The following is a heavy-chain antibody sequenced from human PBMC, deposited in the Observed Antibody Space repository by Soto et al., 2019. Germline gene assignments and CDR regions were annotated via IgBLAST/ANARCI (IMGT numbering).Heavy chain of an antibody. D-gene: IGHD6-6*01. J-gene: IGHJ4*02. CDR3: AKPPGVIAPRPNSFFDY. CDR1: GFIFSSYA. CDR2: ISGSGGST. Sequence: EVQLLESGGGLVQPGGSLRLSCAASGFIFSSYAMSWVRQAPGKGLEWVSAISGSGGSTYYADSVKGRFTISRDNSKNTLYLQMNSLRAEDTAVYYCAKPPGVIAPRPNSFFDYWGQGTLVTVSS. V-gene: IGHV3-23*01.